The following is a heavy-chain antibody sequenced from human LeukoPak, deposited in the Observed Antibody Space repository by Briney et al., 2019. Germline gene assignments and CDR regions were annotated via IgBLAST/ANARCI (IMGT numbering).Heavy chain of an antibody. CDR1: GGSISSYD. V-gene: IGHV4-4*07. Sequence: SETLSLTCTVSGGSISSYDWSWIRQPAGKGPEWIGRIYASGNTRYNPSLKSRLTMSVDTSKNQFSLKLSSVTAADTAIFCARGMAAAYDYNWFDSWGQGTLVTVSS. CDR3: ARGMAAAYDYNWFDS. CDR2: IYASGNT. D-gene: IGHD5-12*01. J-gene: IGHJ5*01.